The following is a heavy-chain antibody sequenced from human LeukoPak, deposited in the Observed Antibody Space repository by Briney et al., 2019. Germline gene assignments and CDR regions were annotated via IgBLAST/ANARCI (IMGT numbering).Heavy chain of an antibody. CDR2: IKQDGSEK. D-gene: IGHD3-10*01. J-gene: IGHJ5*02. CDR3: AREATMVRGVIIYYWFDP. Sequence: GGSLGLSCAASGFTFSSYWMSWVRQAPGKGLEWVANIKQDGSEKYYVDSVKGRFTISRDNAKNSLYLQMNSLRAEDTAVYYCAREATMVRGVIIYYWFDPWGQGTLVTVSS. V-gene: IGHV3-7*01. CDR1: GFTFSSYW.